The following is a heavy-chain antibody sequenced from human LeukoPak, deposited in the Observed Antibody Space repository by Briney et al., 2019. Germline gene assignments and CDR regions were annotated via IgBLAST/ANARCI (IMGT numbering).Heavy chain of an antibody. V-gene: IGHV3-74*01. CDR3: TRRVSTTRWFDP. J-gene: IGHJ5*02. Sequence: QPGGSLRLSCAASGFTFSDYWMHWVRQAPGKGLVWVSRIKSDGSTTNYADSVKGRFTISRDNAENTLYLQMNSLRVEDTAVYYCTRRVSTTRWFDPWGRGTLVTVSS. D-gene: IGHD2-15*01. CDR2: IKSDGSTT. CDR1: GFTFSDYW.